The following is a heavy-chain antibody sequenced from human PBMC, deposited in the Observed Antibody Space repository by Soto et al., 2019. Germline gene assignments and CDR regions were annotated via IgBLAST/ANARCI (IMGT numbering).Heavy chain of an antibody. V-gene: IGHV4-34*01. Sequence: PSETLSLTCAVYGGSFSGYYWSWIRQPPGKGLEWIGEINHSGSTNYNPSLKSRVTISVDTSKNQFSLKLSSVTAADTAVYYCARGCPSILTLYYYYGMDVWG. CDR3: ARGCPSILTLYYYYGMDV. CDR1: GGSFSGYY. J-gene: IGHJ6*02. D-gene: IGHD3-9*01. CDR2: INHSGST.